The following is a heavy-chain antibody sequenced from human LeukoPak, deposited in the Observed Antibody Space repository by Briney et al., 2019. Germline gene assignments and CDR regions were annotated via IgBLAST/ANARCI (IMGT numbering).Heavy chain of an antibody. J-gene: IGHJ4*02. CDR1: GFGISGYS. CDR3: ARDRGYSDSSGYYYGGPGDY. D-gene: IGHD3-22*01. CDR2: ISRGSGTI. Sequence: GGSLRLSCATSGFGISGYSMNRVRQAPGKGLEWVSYISRGSGTIYYADSVKGRFTVSRDNAKNSLYLLMNSLRAEDTAVYYCARDRGYSDSSGYYYGGPGDYWGEGTLVTVSS. V-gene: IGHV3-48*01.